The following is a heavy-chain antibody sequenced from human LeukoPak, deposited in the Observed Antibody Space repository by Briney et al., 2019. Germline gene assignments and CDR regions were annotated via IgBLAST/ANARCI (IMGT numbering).Heavy chain of an antibody. J-gene: IGHJ4*02. CDR1: GFRFSAYG. CDR2: IRFDSSNK. CDR3: AKPSDPYGYRDYFDN. Sequence: PGGSLRLSCEASGFRFSAYGMHWVRQAPGKGLEWVAFIRFDSSNKYYSDSVKGRITLSRDNSKNMLYLQLRSLSAGDTAVYYCAKPSDPYGYRDYFDNWGQGTLVTVSS. V-gene: IGHV3-30*02. D-gene: IGHD5-18*01.